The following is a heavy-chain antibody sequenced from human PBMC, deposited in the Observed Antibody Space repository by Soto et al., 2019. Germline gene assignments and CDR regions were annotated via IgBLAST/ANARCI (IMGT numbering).Heavy chain of an antibody. V-gene: IGHV4-34*01. CDR3: ARNVGPTVGVRRGGCDP. Sequence: QVQLQQWGAGLLKPSATLSLTCAVYGGSFSGYYWSWIRQPPGKGLEWIGEINHSGSTNYNPSLKSRVTLSVDTSTNPFALTMSSVTAADTAVYDCARNVGPTVGVRRGGCDPWGQGTLVTVSS. D-gene: IGHD1-26*01. J-gene: IGHJ5*02. CDR1: GGSFSGYY. CDR2: INHSGST.